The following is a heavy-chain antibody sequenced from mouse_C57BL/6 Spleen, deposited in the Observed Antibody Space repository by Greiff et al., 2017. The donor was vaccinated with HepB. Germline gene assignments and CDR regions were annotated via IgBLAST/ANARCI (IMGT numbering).Heavy chain of an antibody. V-gene: IGHV5-12*01. CDR1: GFTFSDYY. CDR3: ATRQLICSGC. Sequence: VQLVESGGGLVQPRSSLKLSCTAPGFTFSDYYMYWVCQTTEKRLEWVAYISNGGGSTYYPDTVKGRFTISRDNAKNTLYLQMSRLKSEYTAMDDCATRQLICSGCWCEGTTLTVSS. CDR2: ISNGGGST. D-gene: IGHD3-2*02. J-gene: IGHJ2*01.